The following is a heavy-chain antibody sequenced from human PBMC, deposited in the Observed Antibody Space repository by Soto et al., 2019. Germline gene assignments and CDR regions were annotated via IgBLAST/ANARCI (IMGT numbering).Heavy chain of an antibody. CDR3: ARGYSSSWTYNWFDP. CDR1: GFSFSDYY. CDR2: ISSSGGTK. J-gene: IGHJ5*02. V-gene: IGHV3-11*01. D-gene: IGHD6-13*01. Sequence: QVQLVESGGGLVKPGGSLRLACAASGFSFSDYYMTWIRPAPGKGLEWVSYISSSGGTKYHADSVKGRFTNSRDNAKNSLYLQMNSLRAEDTAVYYCARGYSSSWTYNWFDPWGQGTLVTVSS.